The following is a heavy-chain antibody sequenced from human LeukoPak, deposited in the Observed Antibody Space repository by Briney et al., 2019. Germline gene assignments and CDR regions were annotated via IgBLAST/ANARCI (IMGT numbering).Heavy chain of an antibody. V-gene: IGHV3-30*03. D-gene: IGHD1-7*01. CDR2: VSSDGSID. Sequence: GGSLRPSCAASGFTFSSYGMHWVRQAPGKGLEWVAVVSSDGSIDYYADSVRGRFTVSRDNSKNTMFLQFNTLRPEDTAVYYCAREGMGTTFSAWFDPWGQGTLVTVSS. CDR1: GFTFSSYG. J-gene: IGHJ5*02. CDR3: AREGMGTTFSAWFDP.